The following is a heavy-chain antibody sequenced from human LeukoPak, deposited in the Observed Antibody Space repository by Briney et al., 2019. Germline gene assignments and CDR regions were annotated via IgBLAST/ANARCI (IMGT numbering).Heavy chain of an antibody. V-gene: IGHV1-2*02. CDR3: ARDSLGYSSSWYTHYYYYYMDV. CDR2: INPNSGGT. D-gene: IGHD6-13*01. J-gene: IGHJ6*03. Sequence: ASVKVSCKASGYTFTGYYMHWVRQAPGQGLEWMGWINPNSGGTNYAQKFQGRVTMTRDTSISTAYMELSRLRSDDMAVYYCARDSLGYSSSWYTHYYYYYMDVWGKGTTVTVSS. CDR1: GYTFTGYY.